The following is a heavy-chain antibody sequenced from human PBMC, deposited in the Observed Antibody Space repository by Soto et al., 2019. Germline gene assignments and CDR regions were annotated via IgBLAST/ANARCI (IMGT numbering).Heavy chain of an antibody. V-gene: IGHV3-30*03. CDR3: TGEVASGY. CDR1: GFTFSSYG. D-gene: IGHD2-8*02. CDR2: ISNDGNVK. Sequence: QVQLVESGGDVVQPGRSLRLSCAASGFTFSSYGMHWVRQAPGKGLEWVAVISNDGNVKYYAEAVKGRFTISRDNSKNTLYLQMNSLGAEDTADYYCTGEVASGYWGQGTLVTVSS. J-gene: IGHJ4*02.